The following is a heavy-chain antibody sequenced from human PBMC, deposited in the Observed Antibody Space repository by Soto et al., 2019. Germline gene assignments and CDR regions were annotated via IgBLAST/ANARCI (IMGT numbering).Heavy chain of an antibody. J-gene: IGHJ4*02. Sequence: PGGSLRLSCAASGFTFSSYSMNWVRQARGKGLEWVSSISSSSSYIYYADSVKGRFTISRANAKNSLYLQMNSLRAEDTAVYYCARDPEYYYDSSGYDYWGQGTLVTVSS. CDR3: ARDPEYYYDSSGYDY. V-gene: IGHV3-21*01. CDR1: GFTFSSYS. D-gene: IGHD3-22*01. CDR2: ISSSSSYI.